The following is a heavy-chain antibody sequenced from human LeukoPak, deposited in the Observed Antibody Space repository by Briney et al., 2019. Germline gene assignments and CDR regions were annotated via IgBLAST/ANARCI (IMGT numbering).Heavy chain of an antibody. CDR3: ARHIVPYYYGSGSFQPFDY. J-gene: IGHJ4*02. Sequence: SETLSLTCTVSGGSISSYYWSWIRQPPGKGLEWIGYIYYSGSTNYNPSLKSRVTISVDTSKSQFSLKLSSVTAADTAVYYCARHIVPYYYGSGSFQPFDYWGQGTLVTVSS. V-gene: IGHV4-59*08. CDR2: IYYSGST. D-gene: IGHD3-10*01. CDR1: GGSISSYY.